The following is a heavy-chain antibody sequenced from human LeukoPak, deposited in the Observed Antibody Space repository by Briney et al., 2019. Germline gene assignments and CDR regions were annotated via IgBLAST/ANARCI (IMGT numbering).Heavy chain of an antibody. Sequence: KPSETLSLTCAVYGGSFSGYYWSWIRQPPGKGLEWIGEINHSGSTNYNPSLKSRVTISEDTSKNQFSLKLSSVTAADTAVYYCARAPAAMASYYFDYWGQGTLVTVSS. CDR2: INHSGST. J-gene: IGHJ4*02. CDR1: GGSFSGYY. V-gene: IGHV4-34*01. D-gene: IGHD2-2*01. CDR3: ARAPAAMASYYFDY.